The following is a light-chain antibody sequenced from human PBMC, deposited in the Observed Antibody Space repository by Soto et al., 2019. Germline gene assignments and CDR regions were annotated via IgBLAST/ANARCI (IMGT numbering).Light chain of an antibody. CDR2: GAS. CDR1: QSVSSN. V-gene: IGKV3-15*01. Sequence: EIVMTQSPATLSVSPGERATLSCRASQSVSSNLAWYQQKPGQAPRLLIYGASTRATGIPARFSGSGSGTEFTLTISSLQSEDFAVYYCPQYNTWPFTFGPGTKVDIK. CDR3: PQYNTWPFT. J-gene: IGKJ3*01.